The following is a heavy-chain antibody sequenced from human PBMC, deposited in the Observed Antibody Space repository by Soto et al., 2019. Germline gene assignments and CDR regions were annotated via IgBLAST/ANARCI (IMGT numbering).Heavy chain of an antibody. CDR2: INVGNGNT. CDR1: GYTFTKYV. J-gene: IGHJ6*02. CDR3: ARATDKIITIYYGMDV. Sequence: ASVKVSCKASGYTFTKYVIHWVRQAPGQRLEWMGWINVGNGNTKYSQKFQVRAIMTRDTSARTAYMELSSLRSEDTAVYYCARATDKIITIYYGMDVWGQGTTVTVSS. V-gene: IGHV1-3*01. D-gene: IGHD3-10*01.